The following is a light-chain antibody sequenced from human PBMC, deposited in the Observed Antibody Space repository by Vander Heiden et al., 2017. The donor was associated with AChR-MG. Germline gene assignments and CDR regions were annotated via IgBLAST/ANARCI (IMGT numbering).Light chain of an antibody. J-gene: IGLJ2*01. V-gene: IGLV2-23*02. CDR1: SSDVGSYNL. CDR2: EVT. CDR3: CAYAGSSTHVV. Sequence: QSALTQPAPVSGSPGQSITISCTGTSSDVGSYNLVSWYQQHPGKAPKLMIYEVTKRPSGISNRLSGSKSGNTASLTISGLQAEDEAVYYCCAYAGSSTHVVFGGGTKLTVL.